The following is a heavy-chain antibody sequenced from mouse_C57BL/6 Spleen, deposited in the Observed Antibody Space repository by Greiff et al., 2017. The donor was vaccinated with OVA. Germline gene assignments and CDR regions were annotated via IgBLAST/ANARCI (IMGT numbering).Heavy chain of an antibody. Sequence: VQLQQPGAELVRPGSSVKLSCKASGYTFTSYWMHWVKQRPIQGLEWIGNIDPSDSETHYNQKFKDKATLTVDKSSSTAYMQLSSLTSEDSAVYYCARLDYSNYVLFFDYWGQGTTLTVSS. V-gene: IGHV1-52*01. CDR1: GYTFTSYW. J-gene: IGHJ2*01. CDR2: IDPSDSET. D-gene: IGHD2-5*01. CDR3: ARLDYSNYVLFFDY.